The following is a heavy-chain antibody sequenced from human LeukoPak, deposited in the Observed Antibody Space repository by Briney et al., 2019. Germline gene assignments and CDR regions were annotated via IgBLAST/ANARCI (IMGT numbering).Heavy chain of an antibody. CDR1: VDSISRTNNY. V-gene: IGHV4-39*01. CDR2: IHSSGSIT. D-gene: IGHD5-24*01. J-gene: IGHJ4*02. CDR3: ARHEDEDGYNAKPIDH. Sequence: SETLSLTCTVSVDSISRTNNYWGWVRQPPGKGLEWIGTIHSSGSITYYSPSLKSRVTISIDTSKNQFSLKLSSVTAADTAVYCRARHEDEDGYNAKPIDHWRQGTLVTVSS.